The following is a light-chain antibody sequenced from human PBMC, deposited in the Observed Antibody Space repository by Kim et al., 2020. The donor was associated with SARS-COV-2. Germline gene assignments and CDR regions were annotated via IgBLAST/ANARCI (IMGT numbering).Light chain of an antibody. Sequence: DIQMTQSPSTLSASVGDRVTITCRAIQSISSWLAWYQQKPGKAPKLLIYKASSLESGVPSRFSGSGSGTEFTLTISSLQPDDFATYYCQQYNSYPYTFGQGTKLEI. J-gene: IGKJ2*01. V-gene: IGKV1-5*03. CDR2: KAS. CDR3: QQYNSYPYT. CDR1: QSISSW.